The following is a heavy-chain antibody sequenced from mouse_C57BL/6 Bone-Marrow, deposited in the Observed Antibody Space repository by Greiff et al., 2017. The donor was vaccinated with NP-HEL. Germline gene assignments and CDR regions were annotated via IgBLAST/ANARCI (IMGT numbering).Heavy chain of an antibody. Sequence: EVQLQQSGPELVKPGASVKISCTASGYTLTDYYMNWVKQSHGKSLEWIGDINPNNGGTSYNQKFKGKATLTVDKSSSTAYMELRSLTSEDSAVYYCARPTTAYWGQGTLVTVSA. D-gene: IGHD2-12*01. J-gene: IGHJ3*01. CDR3: ARPTTAY. CDR1: GYTLTDYY. V-gene: IGHV1-26*01. CDR2: INPNNGGT.